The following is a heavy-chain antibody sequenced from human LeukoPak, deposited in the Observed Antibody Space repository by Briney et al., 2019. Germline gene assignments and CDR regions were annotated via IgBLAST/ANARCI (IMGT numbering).Heavy chain of an antibody. CDR1: GFTFINFC. V-gene: IGHV3-48*01. J-gene: IGHJ4*02. CDR2: IGSSATVT. D-gene: IGHD3-3*01. CDR3: ARGIAGRISTFGVIRGGYIDY. Sequence: PGGSLRLSCAASGFTFINFCLNWVRQAPGRRLEWVSYIGSSATVTNYADAVEGRFTISRDNAAKSLYLQMDSLRVEDTAVYYCARGIAGRISTFGVIRGGYIDYWGQGTLVAVSS.